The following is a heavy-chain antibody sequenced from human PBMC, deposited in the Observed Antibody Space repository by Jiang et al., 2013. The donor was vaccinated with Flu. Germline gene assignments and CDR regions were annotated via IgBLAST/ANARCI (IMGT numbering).Heavy chain of an antibody. J-gene: IGHJ6*02. CDR3: VRAKGGYYYYGMDV. CDR2: IYYSGST. Sequence: GSGLVKPSETLSLTCTVSGGSISSYYWSWIRQPPGKGLEWIGYIYYSGSTNYNPSLKSRVTISVDTSKNQFSLKLSSVTAADTAVYYCVRAKGGYYYYGMDVWGQGTTVTVSS. CDR1: GGSISSYY. V-gene: IGHV4-59*01. D-gene: IGHD1-26*01.